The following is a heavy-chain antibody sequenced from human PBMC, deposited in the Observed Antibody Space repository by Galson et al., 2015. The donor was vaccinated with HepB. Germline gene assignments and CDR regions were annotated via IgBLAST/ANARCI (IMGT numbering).Heavy chain of an antibody. V-gene: IGHV3-30*02. CDR2: IRYDGTNE. CDR1: GFTFSSYG. CDR3: AKAGLIVDGN. J-gene: IGHJ4*02. Sequence: SLRLSCAASGFTFSSYGMHWVRQAPGKGLEWVAFIRYDGTNEYYADSVKGRFTISRDNSKNTLYLQMNSLRAEDTAVYYCAKAGLIVDGNWGQGTLVTVS. D-gene: IGHD2-8*02.